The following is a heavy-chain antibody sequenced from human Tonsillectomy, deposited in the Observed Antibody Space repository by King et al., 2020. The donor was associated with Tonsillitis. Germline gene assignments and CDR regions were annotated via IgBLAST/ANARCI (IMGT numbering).Heavy chain of an antibody. J-gene: IGHJ4*02. D-gene: IGHD2-21*02. V-gene: IGHV1-18*01. CDR2: ISTYNGNT. CDR1: GYTFTDYG. CDR3: GRIYCGGDCYSGPWDY. Sequence: QLVQSGAEVKKPGASVKVSCKASGYTFTDYGVSWVRQAPGQGLEWMGWISTYNGNTNYAQKLQGRVTMTTDTSTSTAYMELGSLRSDDTAVYYCGRIYCGGDCYSGPWDYWGQGTLVTVSS.